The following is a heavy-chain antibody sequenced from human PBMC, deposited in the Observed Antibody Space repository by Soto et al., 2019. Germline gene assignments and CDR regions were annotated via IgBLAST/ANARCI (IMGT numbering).Heavy chain of an antibody. J-gene: IGHJ4*02. CDR1: GGSISSGGYY. CDR2: IYYSGST. V-gene: IGHV4-31*03. Sequence: QVHLQESGPGLVKPSQTLSLTCTVSGGSISSGGYYWSWIRQHPGKGLEWIGYIYYSGSTYYNPSLKSRVTLAVDTSKNQFALKLSSVTAADTAVYDCARYKARGRLVGDFDYWGQGTLVTVSS. CDR3: ARYKARGRLVGDFDY. D-gene: IGHD6-25*01.